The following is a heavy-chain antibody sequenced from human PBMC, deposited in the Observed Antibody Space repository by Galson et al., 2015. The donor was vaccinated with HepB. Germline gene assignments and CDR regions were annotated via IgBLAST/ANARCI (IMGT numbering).Heavy chain of an antibody. D-gene: IGHD6-13*01. CDR3: ARERTDIVAAGVHCGMDV. J-gene: IGHJ6*02. CDR2: IKGDGSAK. Sequence: SLRLSCAASGFTFSNYWMSWVRQAPGKGLEWVANIKGDGSAKYDADSVKGRFTISRDNAMNSLYLQMNSLRADDTAVYYCARERTDIVAAGVHCGMDVWGQGTTVTVSS. V-gene: IGHV3-7*03. CDR1: GFTFSNYW.